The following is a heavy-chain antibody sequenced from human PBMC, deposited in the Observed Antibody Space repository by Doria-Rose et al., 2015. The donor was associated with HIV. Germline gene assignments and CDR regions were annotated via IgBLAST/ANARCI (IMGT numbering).Heavy chain of an antibody. CDR2: IFSDDER. Sequence: SGPVLVKPTETLTLTCTVSGVSLSSPGMGVSWIRQPPGKALEWPANIFSDDERSYKTSLKSRLTISRGISKSQVVLTMTDMDPVDTATYYCARIKSSRWYHKYYFDFWGQGTLVIVSA. CDR1: GVSLSSPGMG. J-gene: IGHJ4*02. D-gene: IGHD6-13*01. CDR3: ARIKSSRWYHKYYFDF. V-gene: IGHV2-26*01.